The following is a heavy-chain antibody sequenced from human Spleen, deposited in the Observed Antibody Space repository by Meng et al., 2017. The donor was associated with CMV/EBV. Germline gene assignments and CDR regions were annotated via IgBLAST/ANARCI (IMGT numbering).Heavy chain of an antibody. CDR1: GGTFSRYA. J-gene: IGHJ4*02. D-gene: IGHD6-6*01. V-gene: IGHV1-69*05. Sequence: CTASGGTFSRYAINWVRQAPGHGLEWIGNIIPMFRKTNYAQKFQGRVTITTGESSGTVFMELSSLTLDDTAIYFCARVPDSRAPEDDYWGQGTLVTVSS. CDR3: ARVPDSRAPEDDY. CDR2: IIPMFRKT.